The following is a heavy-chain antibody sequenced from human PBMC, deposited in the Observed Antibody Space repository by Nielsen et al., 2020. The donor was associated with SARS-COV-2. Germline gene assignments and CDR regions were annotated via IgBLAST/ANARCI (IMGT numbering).Heavy chain of an antibody. D-gene: IGHD3-10*01. CDR3: ARDVKTVWFQGLGRYYYYYMDV. CDR1: GFTFSSYR. CDR2: INSDGSST. V-gene: IGHV3-74*01. J-gene: IGHJ6*03. Sequence: GESLKISCAASGFTFSSYRMHWVRQAPGKGLVWVSRINSDGSSTSYADSVKGRFTISRDNAKNTLYLQMNSLRAEDTAVYYCARDVKTVWFQGLGRYYYYYMDVWGKGTTVTVSS.